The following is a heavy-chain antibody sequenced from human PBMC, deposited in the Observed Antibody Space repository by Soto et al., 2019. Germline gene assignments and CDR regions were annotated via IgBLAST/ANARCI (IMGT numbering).Heavy chain of an antibody. CDR3: AKEGVVVVAATPTWFDP. Sequence: GSLRLSCAASGFTFSSYAMSWVRQAPGKGLEWVSAISGSGGSTYYADSVKGRFTISRDNSKNTLYLQMNSLRAEDTAVYYCAKEGVVVVAATPTWFDPWGQGTLVTVSS. D-gene: IGHD2-15*01. J-gene: IGHJ5*02. V-gene: IGHV3-23*01. CDR2: ISGSGGST. CDR1: GFTFSSYA.